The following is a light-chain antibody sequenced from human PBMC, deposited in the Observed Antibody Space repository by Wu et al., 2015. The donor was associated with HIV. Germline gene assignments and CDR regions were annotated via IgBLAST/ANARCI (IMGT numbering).Light chain of an antibody. V-gene: IGKV3-20*01. J-gene: IGKJ4*01. CDR1: QSLNKYQ. CDR2: VAS. Sequence: EIVLTQSPGTLSLSPGERATLSCRASQSLNKYQIAWYQQKPGQAPRLLIYVASSRATGVPDRFSGSGSGTDFTLTISRLEPEDFAVYYCQQYGSSPLTFGGGTKVEIK. CDR3: QQYGSSPLT.